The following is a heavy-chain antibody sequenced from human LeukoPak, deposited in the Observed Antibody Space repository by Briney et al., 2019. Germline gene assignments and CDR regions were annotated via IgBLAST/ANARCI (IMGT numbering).Heavy chain of an antibody. V-gene: IGHV3-30*03. CDR1: GITFSSYG. D-gene: IGHD6-19*01. Sequence: GGSLRLSCAASGITFSSYGMHWVRQAPGKGLEWVAVISYDGSNKYYADSVKGRFTISRDNSKNTLYLQMNSLRAEDTAVYYCAREGIDVAGSWVFDYWGQGTLVTVSS. J-gene: IGHJ4*02. CDR2: ISYDGSNK. CDR3: AREGIDVAGSWVFDY.